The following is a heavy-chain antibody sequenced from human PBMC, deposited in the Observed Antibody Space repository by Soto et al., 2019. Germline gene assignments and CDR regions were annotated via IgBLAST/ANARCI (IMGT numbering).Heavy chain of an antibody. V-gene: IGHV4-59*01. D-gene: IGHD6-6*01. Sequence: SETLSLTCTVSGGSISSYYWSWIRQPPGKGLEWIGYIYYSGSTNYNPSLKSRVTISVDTSKNQFSLKLSSVTAADTAVYYCARMSRTGETPQTDEYSSSSSAEYFQHWGQGTLVTVSS. J-gene: IGHJ1*01. CDR3: ARMSRTGETPQTDEYSSSSSAEYFQH. CDR1: GGSISSYY. CDR2: IYYSGST.